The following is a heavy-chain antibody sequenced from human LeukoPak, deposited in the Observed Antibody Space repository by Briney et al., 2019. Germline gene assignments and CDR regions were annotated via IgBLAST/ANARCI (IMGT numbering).Heavy chain of an antibody. CDR3: ARDRIGGSYSWFDP. CDR2: ISSSSSYI. Sequence: GGSLRLSCEASGFTFSSYSMNWVRQAPGKGLEWVSSISSSSSYIYYADSVKGRFTISRDNAKNSLYLQMNSLRAEDTAVYYCARDRIGGSYSWFDPWGQGTLVTVSS. CDR1: GFTFSSYS. D-gene: IGHD1-26*01. V-gene: IGHV3-21*01. J-gene: IGHJ5*02.